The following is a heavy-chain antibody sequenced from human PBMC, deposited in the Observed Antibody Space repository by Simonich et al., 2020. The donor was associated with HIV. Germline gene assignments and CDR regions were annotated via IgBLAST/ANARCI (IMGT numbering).Heavy chain of an antibody. J-gene: IGHJ1*01. CDR2: VDPEEGET. V-gene: IGHV1-69-2*01. D-gene: IGHD1-20*01. Sequence: VRLVQSGAEVMKPGAALKISFHFSVYTFTDYYRRWVQQAPGEGLEWMGVVDPEEGETVNTARFHGRVTITAATANDSAYMEWNSLTSEDTALYYCALNRINSPSLHWGQGTLVTVSS. CDR3: ALNRINSPSLH. CDR1: VYTFTDYY.